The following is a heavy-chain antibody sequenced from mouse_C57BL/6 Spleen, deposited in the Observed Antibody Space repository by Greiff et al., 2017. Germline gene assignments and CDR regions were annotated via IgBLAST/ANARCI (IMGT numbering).Heavy chain of an antibody. CDR2: IYPGSGST. CDR3: ARTPPYGSSPAYAMDY. D-gene: IGHD1-1*01. Sequence: QVQLKQPGAELVKPGASVKMSCKASGYTFTSYWLTWVKQRPGQGLEWIGDIYPGSGSTTYNEKFKSKATLTVDTSSSTAYMQLSSLTSEDSAVYYCARTPPYGSSPAYAMDYWGQGTSVTVSS. J-gene: IGHJ4*01. CDR1: GYTFTSYW. V-gene: IGHV1-55*01.